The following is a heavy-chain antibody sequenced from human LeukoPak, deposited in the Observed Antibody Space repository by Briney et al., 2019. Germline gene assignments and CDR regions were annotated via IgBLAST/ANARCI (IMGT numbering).Heavy chain of an antibody. D-gene: IGHD6-19*01. V-gene: IGHV1-46*01. J-gene: IGHJ4*02. Sequence: ASVKVSCKASGYTFTNYYMHWVRQAPGQGLEWMGIINPSGGSTSYAQKFQGRVTMTRDTSTSTVYMELSSLRSEDTAVYYCARGLLLAVAGPYTSFDYWGQGTLVTVSS. CDR1: GYTFTNYY. CDR3: ARGLLLAVAGPYTSFDY. CDR2: INPSGGST.